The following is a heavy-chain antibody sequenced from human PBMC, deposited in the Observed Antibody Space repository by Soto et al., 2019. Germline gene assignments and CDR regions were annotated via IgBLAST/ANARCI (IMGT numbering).Heavy chain of an antibody. Sequence: PGESLKISCKGSGYSFTSYWISWVRQMPGKGLEWMGRIDPSDSYTNYSPSFQGHVTISADKSISTAYLQWSSLKASDTAMYYCARLSPSYFGGVIVTGMDVWGQGTTVTVSS. CDR1: GYSFTSYW. CDR2: IDPSDSYT. J-gene: IGHJ6*02. V-gene: IGHV5-10-1*01. D-gene: IGHD3-16*02. CDR3: ARLSPSYFGGVIVTGMDV.